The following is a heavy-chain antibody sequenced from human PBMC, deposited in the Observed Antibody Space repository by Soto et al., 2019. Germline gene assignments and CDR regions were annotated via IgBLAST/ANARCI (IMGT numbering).Heavy chain of an antibody. Sequence: GASVKVSCKASGYTFTGYYMHWVRQAPGQGLEWMGWINPNSGGTNYAQKFQGRVTMTRDTSISTAYMELGRLRSDDTAVYYCARELGSEYYYYGMDVWGQGTTVTVSS. CDR2: INPNSGGT. J-gene: IGHJ6*02. V-gene: IGHV1-2*02. D-gene: IGHD1-26*01. CDR1: GYTFTGYY. CDR3: ARELGSEYYYYGMDV.